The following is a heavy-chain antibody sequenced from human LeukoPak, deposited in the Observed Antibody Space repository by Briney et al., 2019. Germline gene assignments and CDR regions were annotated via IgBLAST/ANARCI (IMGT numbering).Heavy chain of an antibody. D-gene: IGHD5-24*01. Sequence: TGGSLRPYCAASGFTFSSYSMNWVRQAPGKGLEWVSVIYSGGSTYYADSVKGRFTISRDNSKNTLYLQMNSLRAEDTAVYYCARDKGDGYLRGAFDIWGQGTMVTVSS. CDR1: GFTFSSYS. J-gene: IGHJ3*02. CDR3: ARDKGDGYLRGAFDI. V-gene: IGHV3-53*01. CDR2: IYSGGST.